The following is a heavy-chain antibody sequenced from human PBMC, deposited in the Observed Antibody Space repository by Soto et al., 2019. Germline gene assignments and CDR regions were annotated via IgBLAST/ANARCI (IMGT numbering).Heavy chain of an antibody. CDR2: IIPLSASA. CDR1: GVTFSDYA. CDR3: ATGLLAAAPLNY. V-gene: IGHV1-69*06. D-gene: IGHD6-13*01. Sequence: VQLVQSGAEVKKPGSSVKVSCRASGVTFSDYAISWVRQAPGQGLEWMGGIIPLSASATFAQKFQGRVTMTADKSTRTAYRELTSVISEDTAVYYCATGLLAAAPLNYWGQGTLVTVSS. J-gene: IGHJ4*02.